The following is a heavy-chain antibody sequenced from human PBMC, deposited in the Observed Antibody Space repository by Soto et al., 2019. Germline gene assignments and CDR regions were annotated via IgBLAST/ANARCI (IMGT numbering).Heavy chain of an antibody. CDR3: AHRPSGWYLFDY. Sequence: SGPTLVNPTQTLTLTCTFSGFSLSTSGVGVGWIRQPPGKALEWLALIYWNDDKRYSPSLKSRLTITKDTSKNQVVLTMTNMDPVDSATYYCAHRPSGWYLFDYWGQGTLVTVSS. D-gene: IGHD6-19*01. CDR2: IYWNDDK. V-gene: IGHV2-5*01. CDR1: GFSLSTSGVG. J-gene: IGHJ4*02.